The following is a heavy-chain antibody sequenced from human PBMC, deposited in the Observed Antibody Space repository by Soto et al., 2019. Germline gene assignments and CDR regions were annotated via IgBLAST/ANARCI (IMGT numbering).Heavy chain of an antibody. CDR2: MNPHSGNT. D-gene: IGHD4-17*01. CDR3: ARGGDLLSDYGDPETYYYYYYMDV. V-gene: IGHV1-8*01. Sequence: ASVKVSCKASGYTFTTYDINWVRQAPGQGLEWMGWMNPHSGNTGYAQKFQGRVTMTRNTSISTAYMELSSLRSEDTAVYYCARGGDLLSDYGDPETYYYYYYMDVWGKGTTVTVSS. J-gene: IGHJ6*03. CDR1: GYTFTTYD.